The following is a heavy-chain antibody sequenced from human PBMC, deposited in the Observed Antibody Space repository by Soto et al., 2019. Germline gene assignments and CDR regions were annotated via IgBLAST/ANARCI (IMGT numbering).Heavy chain of an antibody. CDR3: ARAQSYYDILTNFDY. CDR2: IIPILGIA. CDR1: GGTFSSYT. J-gene: IGHJ4*02. D-gene: IGHD3-9*01. V-gene: IGHV1-69*02. Sequence: SVKVSCKASGGTFSSYTISWVRQAPGQGLEWMGRIIPILGIANYAQKFQGRVTITADKSTSTAYMELSSLRSEDTAVYYCARAQSYYDILTNFDYWGQGTLVTVSP.